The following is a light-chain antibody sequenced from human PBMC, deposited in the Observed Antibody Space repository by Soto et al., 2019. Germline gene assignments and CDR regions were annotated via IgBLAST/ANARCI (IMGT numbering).Light chain of an antibody. CDR3: SSYTGSSTS. CDR2: DVT. Sequence: QSALTQPASVSGSPGLSITISCTGTSSDVGRYNYVSWYQQHPGKAPKLIIYDVTYRPSGVSDRFSGSKSGSTASLTISGLQAEDEADYYCSSYTGSSTSFGGGTKLTVL. CDR1: SSDVGRYNY. J-gene: IGLJ3*02. V-gene: IGLV2-14*01.